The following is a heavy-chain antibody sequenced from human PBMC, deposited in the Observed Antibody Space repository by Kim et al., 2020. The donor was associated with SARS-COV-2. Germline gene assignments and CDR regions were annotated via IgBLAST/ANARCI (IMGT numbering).Heavy chain of an antibody. CDR2: IKEDGTER. CDR1: GFSFTTNW. V-gene: IGHV3-7*01. D-gene: IGHD2-15*01. J-gene: IGHJ4*02. CDR3: ARDRKYSLDY. Sequence: GGSLRLSCVVSGFSFTTNWMSWVRQAPGKGLEWVAKIKEDGTERYYVQSVEGRFTISRDNAKTSLFLQMNSLSAEDTAVYYCARDRKYSLDYWGQGTLVTVSS.